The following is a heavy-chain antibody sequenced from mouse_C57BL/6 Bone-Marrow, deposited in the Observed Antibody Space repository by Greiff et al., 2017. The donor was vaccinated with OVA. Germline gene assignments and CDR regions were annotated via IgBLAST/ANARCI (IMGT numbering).Heavy chain of an antibody. CDR2: MWTGGGT. CDR3: ARNGCGSSYYYAMDY. J-gene: IGHJ4*01. Sequence: VKLKESGPGLVAPSQSLSITCTVSGFSLTSYAISWVRQPPGKGLEWLGVMWTGGGTNYNSALKSRLSISKDNSKSQVFLKMNSLQTDDTARYYCARNGCGSSYYYAMDYWGQGTSVTVSS. D-gene: IGHD1-1*01. CDR1: GFSLTSYA. V-gene: IGHV2-9-1*01.